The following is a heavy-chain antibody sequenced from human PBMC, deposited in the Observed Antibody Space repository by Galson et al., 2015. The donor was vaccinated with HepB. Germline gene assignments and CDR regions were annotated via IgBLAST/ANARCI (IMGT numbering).Heavy chain of an antibody. J-gene: IGHJ3*02. CDR2: IYYSGST. CDR1: GGSISSSSYY. V-gene: IGHV4-39*01. CDR3: ARPTHSSSYAFDI. Sequence: TLSLTCTVSGGSISSSSYYWGWIRQPPGKGLEWIGSIYYSGSTYYNPSLKSRVTISVDTSKNQFSLKLSSVTAADTAVYYCARPTHSSSYAFDIWGQGTMVTVSS. D-gene: IGHD6-13*01.